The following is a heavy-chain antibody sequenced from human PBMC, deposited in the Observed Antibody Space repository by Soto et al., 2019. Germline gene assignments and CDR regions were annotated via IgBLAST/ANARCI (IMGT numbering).Heavy chain of an antibody. CDR1: GYTFTSYY. D-gene: IGHD1-26*01. Sequence: ASVKVSCKASGYTFTSYYMHWVRQAPGQGLEWMGIINPSGGSTSYAQKFQGRVTMTRDTSTSTAYMELSSLRSDDTAVYYCARIRREPYYYYGMDVWGQGTTVTVSS. J-gene: IGHJ6*02. V-gene: IGHV1-46*01. CDR2: INPSGGST. CDR3: ARIRREPYYYYGMDV.